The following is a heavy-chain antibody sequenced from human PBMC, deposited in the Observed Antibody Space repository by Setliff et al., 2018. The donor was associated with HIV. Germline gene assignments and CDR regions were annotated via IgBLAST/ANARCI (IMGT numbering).Heavy chain of an antibody. CDR3: AKDTFSKVVATSLGY. J-gene: IGHJ4*02. CDR2: ISWDGGST. V-gene: IGHV3-43*01. D-gene: IGHD5-12*01. Sequence: GGSLRLSCAASGFTFDDYSMHWVRQPPGKGLEWVSLISWDGGSTYCADSVKGRFTISRDDSKNSLYLQMNSLRPEDTAFYYCAKDTFSKVVATSLGYWGQGTLVTVSS. CDR1: GFTFDDYS.